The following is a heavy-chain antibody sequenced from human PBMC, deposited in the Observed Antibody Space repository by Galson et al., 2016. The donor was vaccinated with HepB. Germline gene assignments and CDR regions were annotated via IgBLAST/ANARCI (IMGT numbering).Heavy chain of an antibody. V-gene: IGHV4-61*01. Sequence: ETLSLTCTVSGGSVSRGSYYWTWIRQPPGKGLERIGYNYNSETTYYNPSLKSRVTIAVDTSKNQCSLRLRSVTAADTAVYCCARGRYAMAGGYYFDYWGQGTLVAVSS. CDR1: GGSVSRGSYY. J-gene: IGHJ4*02. CDR2: NYNSETT. CDR3: ARGRYAMAGGYYFDY. D-gene: IGHD5-18*01.